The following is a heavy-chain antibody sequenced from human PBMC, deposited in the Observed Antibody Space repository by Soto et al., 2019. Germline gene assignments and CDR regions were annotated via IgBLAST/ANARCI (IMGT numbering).Heavy chain of an antibody. CDR1: GGTFSSYA. Sequence: SVKVSCKASGGTFSSYAISWVRQAPGQGLEWMGGIIPIFGTANYAQKFQGRVTITADESTSTAYMELSSLRSEDTAVYYCARVGSYYYDSSGYYQQNAFDIWGQGTMVTVSS. J-gene: IGHJ3*02. CDR3: ARVGSYYYDSSGYYQQNAFDI. D-gene: IGHD3-22*01. CDR2: IIPIFGTA. V-gene: IGHV1-69*13.